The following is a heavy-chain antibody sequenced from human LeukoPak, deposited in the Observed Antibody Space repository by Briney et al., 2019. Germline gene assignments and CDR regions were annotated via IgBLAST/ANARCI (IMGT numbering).Heavy chain of an antibody. CDR1: GYTFTSYG. Sequence: ASVKVSCKASGYTFTSYGISWVQQAPGQGLEWMGWISAYNGNTNYAQKLQGRVTMTTDTSTSTAYMELRSLRSDDTAVYYCARGGYCSSTSCPPHDYYYYYGMDVWGQGTTVTVSS. D-gene: IGHD2-2*01. V-gene: IGHV1-18*01. CDR2: ISAYNGNT. CDR3: ARGGYCSSTSCPPHDYYYYYGMDV. J-gene: IGHJ6*02.